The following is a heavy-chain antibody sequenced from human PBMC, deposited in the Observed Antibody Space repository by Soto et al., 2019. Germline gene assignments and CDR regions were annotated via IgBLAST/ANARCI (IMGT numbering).Heavy chain of an antibody. J-gene: IGHJ6*02. CDR1: GFTFSSYA. CDR3: ARDMGVLLWFGEGGMDV. V-gene: IGHV3-64*01. D-gene: IGHD3-10*01. CDR2: ISSNGGST. Sequence: EVQLVESGGGLVQPGGSLRLSCAASGFTFSSYAMHWVRQAPGKGLEYVSAISSNGGSTYYANSVKGRFTISRDNSKNTLYLQMGGLRAEDMAVYYCARDMGVLLWFGEGGMDVWGQGTTVTVSS.